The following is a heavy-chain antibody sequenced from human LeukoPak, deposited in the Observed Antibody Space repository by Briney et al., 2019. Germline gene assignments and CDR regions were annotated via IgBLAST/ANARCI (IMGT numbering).Heavy chain of an antibody. CDR2: ISPSGDYT. V-gene: IGHV1-46*04. CDR1: GYTFSSYY. D-gene: IGHD6-19*01. J-gene: IGHJ4*02. CDR3: ARDNSGWSVDY. Sequence: GASVKVSCKASGYTFSSYYMHCVRQAPGQGLEWMGIISPSGDYTRYAQKLQGRVSMTLDTSTSTVYMELEDTAMYYCARDNSGWSVDYWGQGTLVTVTS.